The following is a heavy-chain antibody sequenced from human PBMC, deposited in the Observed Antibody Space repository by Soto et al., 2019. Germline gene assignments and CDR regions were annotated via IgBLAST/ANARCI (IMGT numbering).Heavy chain of an antibody. J-gene: IGHJ4*02. CDR3: ARLGMDCSGGSCYRLFSAENSCFDY. CDR2: IIPIFGTA. D-gene: IGHD2-15*01. Sequence: SVKVSCKASGGTFSSYAISWVRQAPGQGLEWMGGIIPIFGTANYAQKFQGRVTITADESTSTAYMELSSLRSEDTTVYYCARLGMDCSGGSCYRLFSAENSCFDYWGQGTLVTVSS. CDR1: GGTFSSYA. V-gene: IGHV1-69*13.